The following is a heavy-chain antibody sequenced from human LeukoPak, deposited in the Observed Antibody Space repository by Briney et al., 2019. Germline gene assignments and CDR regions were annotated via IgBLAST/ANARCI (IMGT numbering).Heavy chain of an antibody. CDR2: INPNSLIP. D-gene: IGHD4-17*01. J-gene: IGHJ5*02. CDR3: ARTKRVPTVWFDP. V-gene: IGHV1-8*01. Sequence: GASVKVSCKASGYTLSSYDINWMRQAPGQGLEYMGWINPNSLIPGYAQKFRGRLILTMDTSISTAYMELNGLTSDDTAIYYCARTKRVPTVWFDPWGQGTLVTVSS. CDR1: GYTLSSYD.